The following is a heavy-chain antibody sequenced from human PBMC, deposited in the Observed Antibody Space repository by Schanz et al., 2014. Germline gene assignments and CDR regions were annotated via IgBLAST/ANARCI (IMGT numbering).Heavy chain of an antibody. CDR2: ISARGEVS. J-gene: IGHJ5*01. CDR3: AKWEDIVPEPEPMRGWFDS. V-gene: IGHV3-23*04. Sequence: EVRPVESGGGLVQPGGSLRLSCVASGFNFYTSAMTWVRQAPGKGLEWVSVISARGEVSKYSDSVKGRFIVSRDNSRATLFLQMDSLRAADTAFYYCAKWEDIVPEPEPMRGWFDSWGQGILVTVSS. CDR1: GFNFYTSA. D-gene: IGHD2-8*01.